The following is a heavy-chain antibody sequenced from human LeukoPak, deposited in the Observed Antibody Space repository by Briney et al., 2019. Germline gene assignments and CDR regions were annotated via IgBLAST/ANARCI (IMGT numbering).Heavy chain of an antibody. CDR3: AKLSTGYDSDFDN. Sequence: PGGSLRLSCAASGFNFSIYGMHWVRQAPGKGLEWVAFIRLDGYKVSYADSVKGRFTISRDNSKNTLYLQMNSLRSEDTAVYYCAKLSTGYDSDFDNWGQGSLVVVSS. J-gene: IGHJ4*02. CDR2: IRLDGYKV. V-gene: IGHV3-30*02. D-gene: IGHD2-8*02. CDR1: GFNFSIYG.